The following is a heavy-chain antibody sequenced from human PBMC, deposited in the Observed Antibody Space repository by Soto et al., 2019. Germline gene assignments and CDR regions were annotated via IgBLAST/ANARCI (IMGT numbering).Heavy chain of an antibody. CDR1: VGSFSSYA. D-gene: IGHD1-26*01. CDR2: IIPSFGTP. CDR3: ARGPSSTVGPTGWFDP. J-gene: IGHJ5*02. V-gene: IGHV1-69*01. Sequence: QVQLVQSGDEVKKPGSSVKVSCKASVGSFSSYAFSWVRQAPGQGLEWMGGIIPSFGTPNYAQRFQGRVTISADESTTTVYMDLRRLRSEDTAVYYCARGPSSTVGPTGWFDPWGQGTLVTVSS.